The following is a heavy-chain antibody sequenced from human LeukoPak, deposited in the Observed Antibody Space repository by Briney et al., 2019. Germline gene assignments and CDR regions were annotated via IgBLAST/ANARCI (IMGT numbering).Heavy chain of an antibody. CDR2: ISYDGSNK. Sequence: PGGSLRLSCAASGFTFSSYGMHWVRQAPGKGLEWVAVISYDGSNKYYADSVKGRFTISRDNSKNTLYLQMNSLKTEDTAVYYCTTAHYYDSSGYHFDAFDIWGQGTMVTVSS. D-gene: IGHD3-22*01. CDR1: GFTFSSYG. J-gene: IGHJ3*02. CDR3: TTAHYYDSSGYHFDAFDI. V-gene: IGHV3-30*03.